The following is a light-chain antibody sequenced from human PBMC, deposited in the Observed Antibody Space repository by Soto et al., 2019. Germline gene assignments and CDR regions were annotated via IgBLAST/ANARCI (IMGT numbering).Light chain of an antibody. CDR2: GAS. CDR3: QQYGSSPQT. J-gene: IGKJ1*01. V-gene: IGKV3-20*01. CDR1: QSVSSDS. Sequence: EIVSTQSPGTLSLSPGERATLSCRASQSVSSDSLAWYQQKPGQSPRLLIYGASRRATDIPERFSGRGSGTDFTLTVSSLEPEDFAVYYCQQYGSSPQTFGQGTKVEIK.